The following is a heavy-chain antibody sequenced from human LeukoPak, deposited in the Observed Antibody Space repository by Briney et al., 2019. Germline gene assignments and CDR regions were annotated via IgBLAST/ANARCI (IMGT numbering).Heavy chain of an antibody. D-gene: IGHD2-2*01. CDR2: IYHSGTT. J-gene: IGHJ3*02. CDR1: GYSISIGYY. Sequence: SETLSLTCAVSGYSISIGYYWGWIRQPPGKGLEWIGSIYHSGTTYYNPSLKSRVTISVDTSKNQFSLKLTSVTAADTAVYYCARDYCSTTSCYRQDAFDIWGQGTMVTVSS. V-gene: IGHV4-38-2*02. CDR3: ARDYCSTTSCYRQDAFDI.